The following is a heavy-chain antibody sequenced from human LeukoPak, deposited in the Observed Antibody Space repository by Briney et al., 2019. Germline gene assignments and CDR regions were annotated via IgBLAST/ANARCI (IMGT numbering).Heavy chain of an antibody. CDR1: GYTFTSFD. J-gene: IGHJ5*02. CDR3: ARGAPGIAAAAPLNWFDP. D-gene: IGHD6-13*01. CDR2: MNPNSGNT. Sequence: ASVKVSCKASGYTFTSFDINWVRQAPGQGLEWMGWMNPNSGNTGYAQKFQGRATMTRNTSIRTAYMELSSLRSEDTAVYYCARGAPGIAAAAPLNWFDPWGQGTLVTVSS. V-gene: IGHV1-8*01.